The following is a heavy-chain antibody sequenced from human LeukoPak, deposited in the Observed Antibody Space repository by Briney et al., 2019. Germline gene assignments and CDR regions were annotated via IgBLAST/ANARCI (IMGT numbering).Heavy chain of an antibody. D-gene: IGHD3-10*01. CDR3: ARDLSASGSYYYYYYMDV. CDR1: GYTFTSYA. V-gene: IGHV1-2*02. CDR2: INPNSGGT. J-gene: IGHJ6*03. Sequence: ASVKVSCKTSGYTFTSYAMNWVRQAPGQGLEWMGWINPNSGGTNYAQKFQGRVTMTRDTSISTAYMELSRLRSDDTAVYYCARDLSASGSYYYYYYMDVWGKGTTVTISS.